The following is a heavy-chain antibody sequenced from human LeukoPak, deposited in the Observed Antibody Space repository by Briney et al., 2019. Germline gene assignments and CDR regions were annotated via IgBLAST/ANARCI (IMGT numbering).Heavy chain of an antibody. CDR1: GFTFSSFA. CDR3: ARGRPYYYDSSGYYPRSIRYYGMDV. CDR2: IWYDGSNK. Sequence: GGSLRLSCAASGFTFSSFAMHWVRQSPGKGLEWVAVIWYDGSNKLYADSVKGRFTISRDNSKNTLYLQMNSLRAEDTAVYYCARGRPYYYDSSGYYPRSIRYYGMDVWGQGTTVTVSS. V-gene: IGHV3-33*01. J-gene: IGHJ6*02. D-gene: IGHD3-22*01.